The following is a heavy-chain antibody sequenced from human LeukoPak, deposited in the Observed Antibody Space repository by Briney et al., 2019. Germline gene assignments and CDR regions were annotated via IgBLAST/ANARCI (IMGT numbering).Heavy chain of an antibody. Sequence: GESLKISCKGSGYSFTSYWIGWVRRMPGKGLGWMGIIYPGDSDTRYSPSFQGQVTISADKSISTAYLQWSSLKASDTAMYYCARRLGDCTNGVCTYYFDYWGQGTLVTVSS. CDR2: IYPGDSDT. CDR1: GYSFTSYW. CDR3: ARRLGDCTNGVCTYYFDY. J-gene: IGHJ4*02. D-gene: IGHD2-8*01. V-gene: IGHV5-51*01.